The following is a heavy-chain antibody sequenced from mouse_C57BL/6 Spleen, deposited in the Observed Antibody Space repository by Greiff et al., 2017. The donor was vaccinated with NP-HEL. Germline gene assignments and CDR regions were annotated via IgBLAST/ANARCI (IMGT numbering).Heavy chain of an antibody. CDR1: GFTFSSYA. V-gene: IGHV5-4*01. J-gene: IGHJ1*03. CDR3: ARDDGSSYWYFDV. Sequence: DVHLVESGGGLVKPGGSLKLSCAASGFTFSSYAMSWVRQTPEKRLEWVATISDGGSYTYYPDNVKGRFTISRDNAKNNLYLQMSHLKSEDTAMYYCARDDGSSYWYFDVWGTGTTVTVSS. CDR2: ISDGGSYT. D-gene: IGHD1-1*01.